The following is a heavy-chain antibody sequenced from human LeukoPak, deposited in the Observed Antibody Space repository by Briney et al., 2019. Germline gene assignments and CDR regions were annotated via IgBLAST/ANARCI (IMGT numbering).Heavy chain of an antibody. CDR1: GFTFSGYP. CDR3: VRDMRGSGSY. Sequence: PGGSLRLSCAASGFTFSGYPMHWVRQAPGKGLEWVAVISYDGSNKYYADSVKGRFTISRDNSKNTLYLQMNSLRAEDTAVYYCVRDMRGSGSYWGQGTLVSVSS. D-gene: IGHD3-10*01. CDR2: ISYDGSNK. V-gene: IGHV3-30-3*01. J-gene: IGHJ4*02.